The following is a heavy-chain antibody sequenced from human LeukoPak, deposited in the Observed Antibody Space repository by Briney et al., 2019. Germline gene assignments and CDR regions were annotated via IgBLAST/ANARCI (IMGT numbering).Heavy chain of an antibody. Sequence: PSETLSLTCAVSGYSISSGYYWSWIRQPPGKGLEWIGYIYYSGSTNYNPSLKSRVTISVDSSENQFSLKLTSVTAADTAIYYCARTYSSSSSYMDVWGKGTTVTVSS. CDR2: IYYSGST. V-gene: IGHV4-61*01. CDR3: ARTYSSSSSYMDV. J-gene: IGHJ6*03. D-gene: IGHD6-6*01. CDR1: GYSISSGYY.